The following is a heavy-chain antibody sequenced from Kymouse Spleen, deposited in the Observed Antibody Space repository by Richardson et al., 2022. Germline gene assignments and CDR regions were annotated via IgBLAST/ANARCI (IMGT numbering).Heavy chain of an antibody. V-gene: IGHV4-39*01. D-gene: IGHD3-10*01. J-gene: IGHJ4*02. CDR2: IYYSGST. CDR3: ARQEHYYGSGSPFDY. Sequence: QLQLQESGPGLVKPSETLSLTCTVSGGSISSSSYYWGWIRQPPGKGLEWIGSIYYSGSTYYNPSLKSRVTISVDTSKNQFSLKLSSVTAADTAVYYCARQEHYYGSGSPFDYWGQGTLVTVSS. CDR1: GGSISSSSYY.